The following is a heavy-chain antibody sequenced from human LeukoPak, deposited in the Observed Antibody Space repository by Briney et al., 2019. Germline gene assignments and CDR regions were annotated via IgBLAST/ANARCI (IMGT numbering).Heavy chain of an antibody. V-gene: IGHV3-7*01. CDR3: AREASSHFT. CDR1: GFTFGNSW. Sequence: GGSLRLSCAGSGFTFGNSWVNWFRQTPGKGLEWVANIKQDGSEKYVDSVKGRFTISRDIAKTSLYLQMNSLRAEDTAVYYCAREASSHFTWGQGTLVTVSS. J-gene: IGHJ5*02. D-gene: IGHD3-3*02. CDR2: IKQDGSEK.